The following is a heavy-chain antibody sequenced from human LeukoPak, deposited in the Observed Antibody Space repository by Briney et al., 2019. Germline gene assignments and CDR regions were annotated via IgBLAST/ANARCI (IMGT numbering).Heavy chain of an antibody. CDR2: ISAYNGNT. D-gene: IGHD3-22*01. J-gene: IGHJ2*01. CDR1: GYTFTSYG. Sequence: ASVKVSCKASGYTFTSYGISWVRQAPGQGLEWMGWISAYNGNTNYAQKLQGRVTMTTDTSTSTAYMKLRSLRSDDTAVYYCARGRRGSSGPWSWYLDLWGRGTLVTASS. CDR3: ARGRRGSSGPWSWYLDL. V-gene: IGHV1-18*01.